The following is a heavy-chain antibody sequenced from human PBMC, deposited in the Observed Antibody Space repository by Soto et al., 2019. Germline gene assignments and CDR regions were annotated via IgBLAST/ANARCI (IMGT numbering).Heavy chain of an antibody. Sequence: XXTLSLTCAVYGGSFSGYYWRWIPQPPGKGLEWIGEINHSGSTNYNPSLKSRVTISVDTSKNQFSLKLSSVTAADTAVYYCARGLTAAGIGYYFDYWGQGTLVTVSS. V-gene: IGHV4-34*01. CDR2: INHSGST. CDR3: ARGLTAAGIGYYFDY. D-gene: IGHD6-13*01. CDR1: GGSFSGYY. J-gene: IGHJ4*02.